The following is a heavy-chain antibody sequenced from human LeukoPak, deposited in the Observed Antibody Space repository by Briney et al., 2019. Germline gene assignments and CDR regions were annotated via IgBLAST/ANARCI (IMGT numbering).Heavy chain of an antibody. CDR1: GYTFTGYY. J-gene: IGHJ3*02. CDR2: INPNSGGT. CDR3: ARVAAAGTSAFVI. Sequence: ASVKVSCKASGYTFTGYYMHWVRQAPGQGLEWMGWINPNSGGTNYAQKFQGWVTMTRDTSISTAYMELSRLRSDDTAVYYCARVAAAGTSAFVIWGQGTMVTVSS. D-gene: IGHD6-13*01. V-gene: IGHV1-2*04.